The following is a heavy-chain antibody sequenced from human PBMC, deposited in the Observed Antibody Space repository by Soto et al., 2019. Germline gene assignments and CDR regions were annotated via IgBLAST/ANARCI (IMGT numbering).Heavy chain of an antibody. D-gene: IGHD6-19*01. CDR2: INHSGST. CDR1: GGSFSGYY. J-gene: IGHJ4*02. V-gene: IGHV4-34*01. Sequence: SETLSLTCAVYGGSFSGYYWSWIRQPPGKGLEWIGEINHSGSTNYNPSLKSRVTISVDTSKNQFSLKLSSVTAADTAVYYCASIHSSGWYYFDYWGQGTVVTVSS. CDR3: ASIHSSGWYYFDY.